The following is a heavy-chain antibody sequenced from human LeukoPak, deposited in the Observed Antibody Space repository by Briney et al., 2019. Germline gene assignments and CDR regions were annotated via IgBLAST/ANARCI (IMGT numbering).Heavy chain of an antibody. CDR3: AKMRGSGGSNIDY. CDR2: IYYSGST. V-gene: IGHV4-61*01. CDR1: GGSVSSGSYY. J-gene: IGHJ4*02. D-gene: IGHD2-15*01. Sequence: SETLSLTCTVSGGSVSSGSYYWSWIRQPPGKGLEWIGYIYYSGSTNYNPSLKSRVTISVDTSKNQFSLKLSSVTAADTAVYYCAKMRGSGGSNIDYWGQGTLVTVSS.